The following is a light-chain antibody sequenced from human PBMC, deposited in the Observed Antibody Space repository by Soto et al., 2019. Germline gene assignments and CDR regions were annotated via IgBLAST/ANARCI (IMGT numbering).Light chain of an antibody. J-gene: IGKJ1*01. CDR3: QQYNNWHPWT. CDR1: QSVSSN. V-gene: IGKV3-15*01. Sequence: EIVMTQSPATMSVSPGERATLSCRASQSVSSNLAWYQQKPGQAPRLLIYGASTWATGIPATFSGSGSGTEFTLTISSLQSEDFAVYYCQQYNNWHPWTFGQGTKVEIK. CDR2: GAS.